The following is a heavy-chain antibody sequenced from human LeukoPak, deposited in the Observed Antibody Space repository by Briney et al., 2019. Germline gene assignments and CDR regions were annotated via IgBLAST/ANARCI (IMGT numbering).Heavy chain of an antibody. J-gene: IGHJ5*02. Sequence: GGSLRLSCAASGFTFSTYEMNWVRQAPGKGLEWVSHTSSSGRTIYYADSVKGRFTISRDNAQNSLYLQMNSLRAEDTAVYYCASYGGNPSRFDPWGQGTLVTVSS. CDR1: GFTFSTYE. D-gene: IGHD4-23*01. CDR3: ASYGGNPSRFDP. CDR2: TSSSGRTI. V-gene: IGHV3-48*03.